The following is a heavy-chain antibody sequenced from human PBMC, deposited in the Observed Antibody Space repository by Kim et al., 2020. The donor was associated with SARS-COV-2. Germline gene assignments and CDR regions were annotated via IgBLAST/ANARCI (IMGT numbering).Heavy chain of an antibody. CDR2: IYPGDSDT. CDR1: GYSFTSYW. D-gene: IGHD2-2*01. CDR3: ARHLGYCSSTSCYRFYYYYGMDV. Sequence: GASLKISCKGSGYSFTSYWIGWVRQMPGKGLEWMGIIYPGDSDTRYSPSFQGQVTISADKSISTAYLQWSSLKASDTAMYYCARHLGYCSSTSCYRFYYYYGMDVWGQGTTVTVSS. V-gene: IGHV5-51*01. J-gene: IGHJ6*02.